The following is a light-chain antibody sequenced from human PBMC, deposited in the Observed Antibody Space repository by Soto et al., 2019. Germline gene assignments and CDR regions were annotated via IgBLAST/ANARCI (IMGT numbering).Light chain of an antibody. J-gene: IGLJ1*01. CDR2: DVN. Sequence: QSVLTQPPSVSGSPGQSVAISCSGTSSDVGSYNRVSWYQQPPGTAPKLKIYDVNNRPSGVPDRFSGSKSGNTASLTIFGFQAEDEADYYCSSFTTSSTYVFGTGTKVTVL. CDR3: SSFTTSSTYV. CDR1: SSDVGSYNR. V-gene: IGLV2-18*02.